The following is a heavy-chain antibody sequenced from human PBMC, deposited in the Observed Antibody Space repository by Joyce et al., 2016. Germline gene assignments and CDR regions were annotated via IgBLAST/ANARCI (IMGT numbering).Heavy chain of an antibody. CDR1: GDIFNAYG. J-gene: IGHJ4*02. V-gene: IGHV1-69*01. Sequence: QVQLEQSGAEVKKPGSSVKVSCKTSGDIFNAYGINWVRQAPGQGLEWLGGIVPMSATTDYAQKYRGRLTISAHEPTCTVYMELSSLRSDDTGTYYCARGSGDDFWSGYYGSIDYWGQGTLVSVSS. CDR3: ARGSGDDFWSGYYGSIDY. CDR2: IVPMSATT. D-gene: IGHD3-3*01.